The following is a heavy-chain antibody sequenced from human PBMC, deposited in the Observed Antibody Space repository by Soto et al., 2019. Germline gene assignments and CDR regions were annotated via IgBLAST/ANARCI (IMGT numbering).Heavy chain of an antibody. CDR3: ARRSSGWYFDY. Sequence: EVPLLESGGGLVQPGGSLRLSCAASGFTFSGYAMNWVRQAPGKGLEWVSVISGSGDSTYYADSVKGRFTISRDNSKNTLYLQMHSLRAEDTAVYYCARRSSGWYFDYWGQGTLVTVSS. J-gene: IGHJ4*02. V-gene: IGHV3-23*01. D-gene: IGHD6-19*01. CDR2: ISGSGDST. CDR1: GFTFSGYA.